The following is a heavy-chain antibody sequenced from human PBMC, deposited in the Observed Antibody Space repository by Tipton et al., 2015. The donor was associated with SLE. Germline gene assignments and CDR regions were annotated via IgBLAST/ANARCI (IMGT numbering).Heavy chain of an antibody. D-gene: IGHD2-21*01. CDR3: AREDCGGDCYLAY. CDR1: GGSISSHY. V-gene: IGHV4-59*11. Sequence: TLSLTCTVSGGSISSHYWSWIRQPPGKGLEWVGYIYYSGSTNYNPPLKSRVTISVDTSKNQFSLKLSSVTAADTAVYYCAREDCGGDCYLAYWGQGTLVTVSS. J-gene: IGHJ4*02. CDR2: IYYSGST.